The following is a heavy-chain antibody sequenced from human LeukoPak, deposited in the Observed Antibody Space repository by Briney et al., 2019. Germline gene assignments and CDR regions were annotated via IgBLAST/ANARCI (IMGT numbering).Heavy chain of an antibody. D-gene: IGHD1-26*01. J-gene: IGHJ5*02. V-gene: IGHV4-4*07. CDR1: GGSISSYY. Sequence: SETLSLTCTVSGGSISSYYWSWIRQPAGKGLEWIGRIYTSGSTNYNPSLKSRVTMSVDTSKNQFSLKLSSVTAADTAVYYCARDEFSGYSGSQSWFDPWGQGTLVTVSS. CDR3: ARDEFSGYSGSQSWFDP. CDR2: IYTSGST.